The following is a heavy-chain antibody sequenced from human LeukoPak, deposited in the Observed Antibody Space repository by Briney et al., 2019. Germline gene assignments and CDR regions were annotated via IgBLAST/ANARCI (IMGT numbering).Heavy chain of an antibody. V-gene: IGHV4-39*01. CDR3: ARHYPVVVVPAAIYDAFDI. CDR2: IDYSGST. D-gene: IGHD2-2*01. Sequence: PSETLSLTCTVSGGSISSSSYYWGWIRQPPGKGLEWIGSIDYSGSTYYNPSLKSRVTISVDTSKNQFSLKLSSVTAADTAVYYCARHYPVVVVPAAIYDAFDIWGQGTMVTVSS. J-gene: IGHJ3*02. CDR1: GGSISSSSYY.